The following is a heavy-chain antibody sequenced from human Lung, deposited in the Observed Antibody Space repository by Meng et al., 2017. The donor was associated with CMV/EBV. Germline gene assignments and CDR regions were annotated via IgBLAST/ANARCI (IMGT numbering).Heavy chain of an antibody. CDR2: ICWKDDK. J-gene: IGHJ4*02. CDR1: GVG. V-gene: IGHV2-5*01. Sequence: GVGVGWKRQPQGKALEWLALICWKDDKRYSPSLKSRLTITKDTSKNQVGLTMTNMDPVDTATYYCAHSYGHDILRGYSPWSYYFDYWGQGSLVTVSS. CDR3: AHSYGHDILRGYSPWSYYFDY. D-gene: IGHD3-9*01.